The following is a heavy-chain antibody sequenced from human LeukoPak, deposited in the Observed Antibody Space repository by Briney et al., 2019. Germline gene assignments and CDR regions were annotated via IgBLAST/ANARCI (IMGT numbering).Heavy chain of an antibody. CDR2: ISYDGSNK. CDR3: AKTIVVAEAAPGNPYYYGMDV. D-gene: IGHD6-13*01. CDR1: GFTFSSYG. Sequence: GGSLRLSCAASGFTFSSYGMHWVRQAPGKGLEWVAVISYDGSNKYYADSVKGRFTISRDNSKNTLYLQMNSLRAEDTAVYYCAKTIVVAEAAPGNPYYYGMDVWGQGTTVTVSS. V-gene: IGHV3-30*18. J-gene: IGHJ6*02.